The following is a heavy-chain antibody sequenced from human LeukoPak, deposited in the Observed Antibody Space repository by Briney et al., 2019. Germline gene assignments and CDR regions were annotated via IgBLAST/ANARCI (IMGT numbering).Heavy chain of an antibody. J-gene: IGHJ3*02. Sequence: GGSLSLSGAAPGLTSSSYAMPWVRQASAKGLEWVAVISYDGSNKYYADSVKGRFTISRDNSKNTLYLQMNSLRAEDTAVYYCAREMATLDAFDIWGQGTMVTVSS. CDR2: ISYDGSNK. CDR1: GLTSSSYA. D-gene: IGHD5-24*01. CDR3: AREMATLDAFDI. V-gene: IGHV3-30-3*01.